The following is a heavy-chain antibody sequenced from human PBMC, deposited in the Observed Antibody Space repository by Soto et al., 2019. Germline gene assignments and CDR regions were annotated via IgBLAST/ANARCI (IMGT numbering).Heavy chain of an antibody. CDR3: AGSQRQRTFDY. Sequence: SETLSLTCTVSGGSISSSSYYWGWIRQPPGKGLEWIGSIYYSGSTYYNPSLKSRVTISVDTSKNQFSLKLSSVTAADTAVYYCAGSQRQRTFDYWGQGTLVTVSS. CDR1: GGSISSSSYY. CDR2: IYYSGST. V-gene: IGHV4-39*01. J-gene: IGHJ4*02.